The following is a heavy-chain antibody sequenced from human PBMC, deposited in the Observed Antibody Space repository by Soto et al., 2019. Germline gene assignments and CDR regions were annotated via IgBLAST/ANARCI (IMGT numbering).Heavy chain of an antibody. J-gene: IGHJ4*02. Sequence: EVQLVESGGGLVQPGGSLRLSCAASGFTFSGYWMSWVRQAPGKGLEGVANINEHGSQKYYVDSVRGRFAISRDNAKNSLYLQMDSLRAEDTAVYYCTRGWLLDWGLGALVTVSS. CDR3: TRGWLLD. D-gene: IGHD5-18*01. CDR2: INEHGSQK. CDR1: GFTFSGYW. V-gene: IGHV3-7*05.